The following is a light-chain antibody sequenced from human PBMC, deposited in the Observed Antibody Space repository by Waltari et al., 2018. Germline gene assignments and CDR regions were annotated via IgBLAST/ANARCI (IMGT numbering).Light chain of an antibody. Sequence: DIVMTQSPDSLAVSLGERATINCKSGQSVLYSSNNKNHLAWFQQQPGQPPKLLLYWAPTRQSGMADRFSGSGSGTDFTLTSSTQQADDGAVYYWQKYYGIPWTFGQGTKVEIK. V-gene: IGKV4-1*01. J-gene: IGKJ1*01. CDR1: QSVLYSSNNKNH. CDR2: WAP. CDR3: QKYYGIPWT.